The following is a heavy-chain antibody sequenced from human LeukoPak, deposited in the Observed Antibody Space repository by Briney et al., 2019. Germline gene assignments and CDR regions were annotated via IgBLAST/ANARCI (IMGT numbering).Heavy chain of an antibody. Sequence: PSETLSLTCTVSGGSISSGSYYWSWIRQPAGKGLEWIGRIYTSGSTNYNPSLKSRVTISVDTSKNQFSLKLSSVTAADTAVYYCARTAYGSGSLLYYYYMDVWGKGTTVTISS. CDR3: ARTAYGSGSLLYYYYMDV. CDR2: IYTSGST. J-gene: IGHJ6*03. CDR1: GGSISSGSYY. V-gene: IGHV4-61*02. D-gene: IGHD3-10*01.